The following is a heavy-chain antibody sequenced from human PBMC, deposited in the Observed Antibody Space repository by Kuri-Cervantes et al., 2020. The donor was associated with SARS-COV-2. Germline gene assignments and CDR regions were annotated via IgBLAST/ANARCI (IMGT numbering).Heavy chain of an antibody. J-gene: IGHJ4*02. Sequence: ASVKVSCKASGYTFTAYYMHWVRQAPGQGLEWMGWINPNSGGANYAQKFQGRVTMTRDTSISTVYMDLSRLRSDDTALYYRATSLKSLAYCSGGSCYHIDYWGQGTLVTVSS. CDR2: INPNSGGA. CDR3: ATSLKSLAYCSGGSCYHIDY. D-gene: IGHD2-15*01. V-gene: IGHV1-2*02. CDR1: GYTFTAYY.